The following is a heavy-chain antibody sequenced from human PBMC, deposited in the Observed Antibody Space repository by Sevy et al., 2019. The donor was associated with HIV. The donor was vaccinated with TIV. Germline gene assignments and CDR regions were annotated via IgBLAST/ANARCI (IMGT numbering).Heavy chain of an antibody. V-gene: IGHV4-59*08. D-gene: IGHD1-26*01. CDR1: GGSITSLC. CDR3: AGENAWGRGYS. Sequence: SEILSLTCTVSGGSITSLCWNWIRQPPGKGLEWIANIYYNGHINYNPSLKSRVTLSLDTSKNQFSLRLSSVTAADTAMYYCAGENAWGRGYSWGQGTLVTVSS. J-gene: IGHJ4*02. CDR2: IYYNGHI.